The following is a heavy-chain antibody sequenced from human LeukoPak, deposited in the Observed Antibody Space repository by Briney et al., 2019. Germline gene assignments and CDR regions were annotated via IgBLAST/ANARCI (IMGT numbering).Heavy chain of an antibody. J-gene: IGHJ5*02. CDR2: INPNSGGT. D-gene: IGHD3-22*01. Sequence: GASVKVSCKASGYTFTGYYMHWVRQAPGQGLEWMGWINPNSGGTNYAQKFQGRVTMTRDTSISTAYMELSRLRSDDTAVYYCARDQDYYDSSGYFRFDPWGQGTLVTVSS. CDR1: GYTFTGYY. CDR3: ARDQDYYDSSGYFRFDP. V-gene: IGHV1-2*02.